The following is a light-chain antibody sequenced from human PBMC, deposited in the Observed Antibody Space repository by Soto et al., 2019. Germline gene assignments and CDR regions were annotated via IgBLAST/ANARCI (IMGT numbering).Light chain of an antibody. J-gene: IGLJ2*01. Sequence: QPVLTQPPSVSGAPGQRVTISCTGSISNIGAGYDVHWYQQLPGTAPKLLIYVNNNRPSGVPDRFSGSKSGTSASLAITGLQAEDEADYYCQSYDSSLRYVIFGGGTKVTVL. CDR2: VNN. V-gene: IGLV1-40*01. CDR1: ISNIGAGYD. CDR3: QSYDSSLRYVI.